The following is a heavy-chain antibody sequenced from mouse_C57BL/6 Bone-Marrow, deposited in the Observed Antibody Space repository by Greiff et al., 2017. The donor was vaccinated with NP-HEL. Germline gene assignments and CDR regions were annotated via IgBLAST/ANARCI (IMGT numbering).Heavy chain of an antibody. CDR1: GFTFSDYG. CDR3: ARLYGQLGFDY. CDR2: ISSGSRTI. V-gene: IGHV5-17*01. Sequence: EVQLVESGGGLVQPGGSLKLSCAASGFTFSDYGMHWVRQAPETGLEWVAYISSGSRTIYYAATVKGRFTISRDNAKSTLFLQMTSLRSEATAMYYCARLYGQLGFDYWGQGTTLTVSS. D-gene: IGHD4-1*02. J-gene: IGHJ2*01.